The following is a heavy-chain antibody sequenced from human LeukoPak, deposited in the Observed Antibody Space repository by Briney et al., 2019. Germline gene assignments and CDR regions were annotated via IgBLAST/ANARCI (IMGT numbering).Heavy chain of an antibody. D-gene: IGHD3-3*01. J-gene: IGHJ4*02. CDR1: GGTFSSYA. V-gene: IGHV1-18*01. CDR3: ARDDDFWSGYYSRRY. CDR2: ISAYNGNT. Sequence: GSSVKVSCKASGGTFSSYAISWVRQAPGQGLEWMGWISAYNGNTNYAQKLQGRVTMTTDTSTSTAYMELRSLRSDDTAVYYCARDDDFWSGYYSRRYWGQGALVTVSS.